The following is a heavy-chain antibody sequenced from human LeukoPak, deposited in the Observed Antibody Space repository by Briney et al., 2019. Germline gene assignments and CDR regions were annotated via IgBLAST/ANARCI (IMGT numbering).Heavy chain of an antibody. D-gene: IGHD2-21*01. J-gene: IGHJ4*02. CDR1: GGTLNSFY. CDR2: VYYTGST. CDR3: ARWNAVISSTDY. Sequence: SETLSLTCTVSGGTLNSFYWSWIRQPPGKGLEWIGYVYYTGSTDYNPSLKSRVTMSVDTSQNQFSLKLTSVTAADTAVYHCARWNAVISSTDYWGQGILVAVSS. V-gene: IGHV4-59*08.